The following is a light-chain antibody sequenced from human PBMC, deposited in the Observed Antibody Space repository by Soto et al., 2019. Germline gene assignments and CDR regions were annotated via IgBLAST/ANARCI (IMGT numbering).Light chain of an antibody. Sequence: EIVMTQSPATLSVSPGERATLSCRASQSISNSLAWYQQKPGQAPRLLVYGASTRATGFPARFSGSGSGTEFTLTISSLQSEDFAVYYYQQYSDWPFTFGPGTKVDIK. CDR1: QSISNS. CDR3: QQYSDWPFT. V-gene: IGKV3-15*01. CDR2: GAS. J-gene: IGKJ3*01.